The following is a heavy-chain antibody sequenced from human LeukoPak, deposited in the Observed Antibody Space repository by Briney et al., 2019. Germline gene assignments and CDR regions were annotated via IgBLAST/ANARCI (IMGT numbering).Heavy chain of an antibody. CDR2: IYYSRST. Sequence: PSETLSLTCTVSCGSIGSYYWSWIRQPPGKGLEWIGYIYYSRSTNYNPSLKSRATISVDTSKNQFSLKLSSVTAADTAVYYCARHVDCSSTSCYPYYYYYGMDVWGQGTTVTVSS. D-gene: IGHD2-2*01. J-gene: IGHJ6*02. CDR3: ARHVDCSSTSCYPYYYYYGMDV. V-gene: IGHV4-59*08. CDR1: CGSIGSYY.